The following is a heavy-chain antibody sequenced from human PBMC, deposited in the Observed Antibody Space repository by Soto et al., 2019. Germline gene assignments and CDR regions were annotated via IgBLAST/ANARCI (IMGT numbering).Heavy chain of an antibody. V-gene: IGHV1-8*01. CDR1: GYTFKDYD. CDR3: ARRMTWSLWCFDL. Sequence: QVQLLQSGAEVKKPGTSVRVSCRASGYTFKDYDINWVRRAPGQGLEWMGWINPNSGNTAYARKFHDRITMTRSVSARTAFMELSSLTPEDTAVYYCARRMTWSLWCFDLWGSGTQVTVSS. D-gene: IGHD3-3*01. CDR2: INPNSGNT. J-gene: IGHJ2*01.